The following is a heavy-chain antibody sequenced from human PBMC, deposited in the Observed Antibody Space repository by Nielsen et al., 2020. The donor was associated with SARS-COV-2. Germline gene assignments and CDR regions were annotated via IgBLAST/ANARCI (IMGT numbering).Heavy chain of an antibody. V-gene: IGHV1-18*01. CDR3: AKNLISPNWFDP. Sequence: ASVKVSCKASGYTFTSYGISWVRQAPGQGLEWMGWISAHNGNTNYAQKLQGRVTMTTDTSASTAYMELRSLRSDDTAVYYCAKNLISPNWFDPWGQGTLVTVSS. CDR2: ISAHNGNT. D-gene: IGHD1-14*01. CDR1: GYTFTSYG. J-gene: IGHJ5*02.